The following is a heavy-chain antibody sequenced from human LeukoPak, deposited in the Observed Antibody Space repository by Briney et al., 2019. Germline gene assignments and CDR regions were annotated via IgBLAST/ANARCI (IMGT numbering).Heavy chain of an antibody. CDR2: IYHSGST. CDR3: ARGRNPGDY. Sequence: PSETLSLTCTVSGYSISSGYDRGWIRQPPGKGLEWIGSIYHSGSTYYNPSLKSRATISVDTSKNQFSLKLNSVTAADTAVYYCARGRNPGDYWGQGTLVTVSS. V-gene: IGHV4-38-2*02. J-gene: IGHJ4*02. CDR1: GYSISSGYD.